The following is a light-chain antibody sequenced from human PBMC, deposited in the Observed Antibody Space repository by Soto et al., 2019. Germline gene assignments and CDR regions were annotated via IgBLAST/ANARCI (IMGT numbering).Light chain of an antibody. Sequence: QSVLTQPPSASGTPGQRVTISCSASSSNIGSNTVTWYQQLPGTAPKLLIYSNNQRPSGVPDRFSGSNSGTSASRAISGLQSEDEADYYCAACDDSLNGVVFGGGTKLTVL. CDR3: AACDDSLNGVV. J-gene: IGLJ2*01. CDR1: SSNIGSNT. CDR2: SNN. V-gene: IGLV1-44*01.